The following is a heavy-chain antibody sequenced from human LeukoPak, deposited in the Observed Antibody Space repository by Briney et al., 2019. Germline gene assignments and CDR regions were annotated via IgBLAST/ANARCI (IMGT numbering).Heavy chain of an antibody. V-gene: IGHV3-30*04. CDR1: GFTFSHLA. D-gene: IGHD4-17*01. J-gene: IGHJ4*02. CDR2: ISDDTYTK. CDR3: TVATETTFDY. Sequence: GGSLRLSCAASGFTFSHLAMYWVRQAPGKGLECVSLISDDTYTKYYADSVKGRFIISRDNSKNMLYLQMNGLGTDDSALYYCTVATETTFDYWGQGSLVTVCS.